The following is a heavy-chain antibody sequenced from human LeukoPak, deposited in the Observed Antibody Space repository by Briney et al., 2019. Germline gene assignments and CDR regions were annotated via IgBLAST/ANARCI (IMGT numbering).Heavy chain of an antibody. J-gene: IGHJ4*02. CDR3: AKFPRYYYDSSGPDY. CDR1: GFTFSSFA. CDR2: VSGSGGST. Sequence: PGGSLRLSCAASGFTFSSFAMSWVRQAPGKGLEWVAAVSGSGGSTYYADSVKGRFTISRDNSKNTLYLQMNSLRAEDTAVYYCAKFPRYYYDSSGPDYWGQGTLVTVSS. D-gene: IGHD3-22*01. V-gene: IGHV3-23*01.